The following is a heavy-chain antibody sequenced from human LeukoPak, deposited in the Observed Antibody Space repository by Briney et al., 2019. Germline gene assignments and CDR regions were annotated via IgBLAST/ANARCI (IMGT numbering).Heavy chain of an antibody. CDR3: ARRAVVAVAGPYFDY. Sequence: ASVKVSCKASGYTFTSYDINWVRQAPGQGLEWMGIINPSGGSTSYAQKFQGRVTMTRDTSTSTVYMELSSLRSEDTAVYYCARRAVVAVAGPYFDYWGQGTLVTVSS. J-gene: IGHJ4*02. CDR1: GYTFTSYD. D-gene: IGHD6-19*01. CDR2: INPSGGST. V-gene: IGHV1-46*01.